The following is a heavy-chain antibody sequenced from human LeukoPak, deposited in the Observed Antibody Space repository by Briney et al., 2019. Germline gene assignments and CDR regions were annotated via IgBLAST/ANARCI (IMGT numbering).Heavy chain of an antibody. J-gene: IGHJ6*02. Sequence: SVKVSCKASGGTFSSYAISWVRQAPGQGLEWMGRIIPILGIANYAQKFQGRVTITADKSTSTAYMELSSLRSEDTAVYYCARVDVVVVPAAIYDYGMDVWGQGTTVTVSS. V-gene: IGHV1-69*04. CDR1: GGTFSSYA. D-gene: IGHD2-2*02. CDR3: ARVDVVVVPAAIYDYGMDV. CDR2: IIPILGIA.